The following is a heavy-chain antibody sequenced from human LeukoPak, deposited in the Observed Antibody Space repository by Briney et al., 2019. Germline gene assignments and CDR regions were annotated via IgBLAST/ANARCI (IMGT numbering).Heavy chain of an antibody. CDR3: AKALDIVVVPADY. Sequence: GGSLRLSCAASGFTFSSYAMSWVRQAPGKGLEWVSAISGSGGRTYYADSVEGRLTISRDKSKTTLYLQMSSLRAEDTAVYYCAKALDIVVVPADYWGQGTLVTVSS. CDR2: ISGSGGRT. V-gene: IGHV3-23*01. J-gene: IGHJ4*02. CDR1: GFTFSSYA. D-gene: IGHD2-2*03.